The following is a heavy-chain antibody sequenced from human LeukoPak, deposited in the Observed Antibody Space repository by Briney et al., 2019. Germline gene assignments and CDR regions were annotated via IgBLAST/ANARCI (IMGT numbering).Heavy chain of an antibody. CDR2: IDPSDSYT. V-gene: IGHV5-10-1*01. CDR3: ARRGGYADF. CDR1: GYNFTSNW. D-gene: IGHD5-12*01. J-gene: IGHJ4*02. Sequence: PGESLKISCKGSGYNFTSNWISWVRQMPGKGLEWMGRIDPSDSYTKYSPSFQGHVTISVDKSISTAYLQWSSLKASDTAMYYCARRGGYADFWGQGTLVTVSS.